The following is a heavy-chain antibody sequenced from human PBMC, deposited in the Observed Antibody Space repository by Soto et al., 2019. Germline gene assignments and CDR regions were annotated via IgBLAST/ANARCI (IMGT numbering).Heavy chain of an antibody. D-gene: IGHD4-17*01. CDR1: GYTLTELS. Sequence: GASVKVFCKVSGYTLTELSMHWVRQAPGKGLEWMGGFDPEDGETIYAQKFQGRVTMTEDTSTDTAYMELSSLRSEDTAVYYCATAVDYEDDAFDIWGQGTMVTVSS. V-gene: IGHV1-24*01. CDR2: FDPEDGET. CDR3: ATAVDYEDDAFDI. J-gene: IGHJ3*02.